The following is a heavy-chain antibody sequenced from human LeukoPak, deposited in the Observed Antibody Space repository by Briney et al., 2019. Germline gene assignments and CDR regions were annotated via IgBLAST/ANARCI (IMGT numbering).Heavy chain of an antibody. V-gene: IGHV4-59*01. D-gene: IGHD6-6*01. J-gene: IGHJ6*03. CDR3: AREVEYSSSAYYYYYMDV. Sequence: SETLSLTCTVSGGSISSYYWSWIRQPPGKGLEWIGYIYYSGSTNYNPSLKSRVTISVDTSKNQFSLKLSSVTAADTAVYYCAREVEYSSSAYYYYYMDVWGKGTTVTVSS. CDR2: IYYSGST. CDR1: GGSISSYY.